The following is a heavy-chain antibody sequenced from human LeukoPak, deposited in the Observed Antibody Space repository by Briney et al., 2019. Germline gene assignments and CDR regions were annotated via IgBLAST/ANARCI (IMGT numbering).Heavy chain of an antibody. CDR3: AKGSRYYDSSGYPGDAFDI. Sequence: GGSLRLSCAASGFTFSSYAMSWVRQAPGKGLEWVSAISGSGGSTYYADSVKGRFTISRDNSKNTLYLQMNSLRAEDAAVYYCAKGSRYYDSSGYPGDAFDIWGQGTMVTVSS. D-gene: IGHD3-22*01. J-gene: IGHJ3*02. CDR1: GFTFSSYA. CDR2: ISGSGGST. V-gene: IGHV3-23*01.